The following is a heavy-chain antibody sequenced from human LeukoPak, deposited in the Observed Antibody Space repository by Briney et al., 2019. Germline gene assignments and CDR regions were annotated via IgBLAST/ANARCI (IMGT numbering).Heavy chain of an antibody. CDR3: ARHRSYCGGDCYDYYYYYYMDV. V-gene: IGHV3-23*01. D-gene: IGHD2-21*01. Sequence: GGSLRLSCAASGFTFNSYAMIWVRQAPGKGLEWVSAISNSGGSTYYADSVKGRFTISRDNSKNTLYLQMNSLRAEDTAVYYCARHRSYCGGDCYDYYYYYYMDVWGKGTTVTVSS. CDR1: GFTFNSYA. J-gene: IGHJ6*03. CDR2: ISNSGGST.